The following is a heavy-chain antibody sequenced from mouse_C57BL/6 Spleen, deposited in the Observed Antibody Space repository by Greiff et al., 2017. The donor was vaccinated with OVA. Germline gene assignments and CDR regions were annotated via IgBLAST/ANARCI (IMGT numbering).Heavy chain of an antibody. Sequence: QVQLQQSGPELARPGVSVKISCKGSGYTFTDYAMHWVKQSHAKSLEWIGVVSTYYGDASYNQMFKDKATMTVDKSSSTAYMELARLTSEDSAVYYCARSAPYYSRVGDWGQGATLTVAS. D-gene: IGHD1-1*01. CDR2: VSTYYGDA. CDR1: GYTFTDYA. J-gene: IGHJ2*01. V-gene: IGHV1-67*01. CDR3: ARSAPYYSRVGD.